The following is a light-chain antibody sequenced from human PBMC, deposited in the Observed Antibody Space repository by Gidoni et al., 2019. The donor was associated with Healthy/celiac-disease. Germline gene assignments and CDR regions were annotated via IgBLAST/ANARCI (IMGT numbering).Light chain of an antibody. CDR1: QSVLYSSNNKNY. CDR3: QQYYSTPFT. Sequence: DIVMTQSPDSLAVSLGERATINCKSSQSVLYSSNNKNYLAWYQQKPGQPPKLLIYWASTRESGVPDRFSGSWSRTDFTLTISSLQAEYVAVYYCQQYYSTPFTFGPGTKVDIK. CDR2: WAS. V-gene: IGKV4-1*01. J-gene: IGKJ3*01.